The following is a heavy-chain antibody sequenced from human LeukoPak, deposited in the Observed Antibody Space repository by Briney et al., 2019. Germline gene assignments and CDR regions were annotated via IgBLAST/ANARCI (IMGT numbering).Heavy chain of an antibody. D-gene: IGHD3-3*01. V-gene: IGHV3-30*02. CDR3: AKTSLSDPSGHYYYMDV. J-gene: IGHJ6*03. CDR2: IRFDGTSE. CDR1: GFIFSSYG. Sequence: AGSLRLSCAASGFIFSSYGMHWVRQTPGKGLEWVAFIRFDGTSEFYADSVKARFTISRDNSQNTVSLQLNNLRIEDTALYYCAKTSLSDPSGHYYYMDVWGKGTTVTVSS.